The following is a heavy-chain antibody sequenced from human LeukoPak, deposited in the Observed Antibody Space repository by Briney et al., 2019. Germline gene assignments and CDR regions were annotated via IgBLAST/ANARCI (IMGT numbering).Heavy chain of an antibody. D-gene: IGHD2-2*01. Sequence: ASVKVSCKASGYTFTSYDINWVRQATGQGLEWMGWMNPNSGNTGYAQKFQGRVTVTRNTSISTAYMELSSLRSEDTAVYYCASTLGYCSSTSCYLSAFDIWGQGTMVTVSS. CDR2: MNPNSGNT. V-gene: IGHV1-8*01. CDR3: ASTLGYCSSTSCYLSAFDI. J-gene: IGHJ3*02. CDR1: GYTFTSYD.